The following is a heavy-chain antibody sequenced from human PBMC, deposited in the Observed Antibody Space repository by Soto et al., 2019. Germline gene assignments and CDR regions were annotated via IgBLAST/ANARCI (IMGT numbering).Heavy chain of an antibody. CDR1: GYTFTSYD. D-gene: IGHD2-2*02. V-gene: IGHV1-8*01. CDR3: ATSRYCSSTSCYNYMDV. J-gene: IGHJ6*03. Sequence: ASVKVSCKASGYTFTSYDINWVRQATGQGLEWMGWMNPNSGNTGYAQKFQGRVTMTRNTSISTAYMELSSLRSEDTAVYYCATSRYCSSTSCYNYMDVWGKGTTVTVSS. CDR2: MNPNSGNT.